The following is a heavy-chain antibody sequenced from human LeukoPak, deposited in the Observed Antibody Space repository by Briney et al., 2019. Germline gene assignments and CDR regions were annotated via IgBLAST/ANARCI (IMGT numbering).Heavy chain of an antibody. CDR2: IWYDGSNK. CDR1: RFTFSSYG. D-gene: IGHD3-3*01. Sequence: GGSLRLSCAASRFTFSSYGMHWVRQAPGKGLEWVAIIWYDGSNKYYADSVKGRFTISRDNSKNTLYLQVNSLRAEDTAVYYCARDGSFWRGYPYYFDYWGQGTLVTASS. V-gene: IGHV3-33*08. CDR3: ARDGSFWRGYPYYFDY. J-gene: IGHJ4*02.